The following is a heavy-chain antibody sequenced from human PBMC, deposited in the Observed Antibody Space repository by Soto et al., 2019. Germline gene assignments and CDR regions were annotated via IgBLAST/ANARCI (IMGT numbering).Heavy chain of an antibody. Sequence: DGQLVESGGGLVKPGGSLRLSCTASGFNFRNYRMNWVRQAPGKGLEWVSSISGSGTYIYYRDSVKGRFTISRDNANNSLYLQMNSLRAEDTAVYYCARDHITTMTTGYWGQGTLVTVSS. J-gene: IGHJ4*02. CDR1: GFNFRNYR. V-gene: IGHV3-21*01. CDR2: ISGSGTYI. D-gene: IGHD4-17*01. CDR3: ARDHITTMTTGY.